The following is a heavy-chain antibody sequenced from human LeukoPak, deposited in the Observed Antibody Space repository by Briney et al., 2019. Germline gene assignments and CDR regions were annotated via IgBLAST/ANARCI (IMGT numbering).Heavy chain of an antibody. V-gene: IGHV3-53*01. J-gene: IGHJ4*02. CDR1: GFTFSSYA. Sequence: GGSLRLSCAASGFTFSSYAMSWVRQAPGKGLEWVSVIYSGGSTYYADSVKGRFTISRDNSKNTLYLQMNSLRAEDTAMYYCASSGGSWVFDYWGQGTLVTVSS. CDR3: ASSGGSWVFDY. CDR2: IYSGGST. D-gene: IGHD2-15*01.